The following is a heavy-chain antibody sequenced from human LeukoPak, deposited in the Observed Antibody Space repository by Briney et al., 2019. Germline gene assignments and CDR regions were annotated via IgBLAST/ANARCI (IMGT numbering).Heavy chain of an antibody. D-gene: IGHD6-19*01. J-gene: IGHJ4*02. Sequence: GGSLRLSCAASGFTFSSYAMSWARQAPGKGLEWVSAISGSGGSTYYADSVKGRFTISRDNSKNTLYLQMNSLRAEDTAVYYCAKKGQWLDIYYFDYWGQGTLVTVSS. CDR2: ISGSGGST. CDR3: AKKGQWLDIYYFDY. CDR1: GFTFSSYA. V-gene: IGHV3-23*01.